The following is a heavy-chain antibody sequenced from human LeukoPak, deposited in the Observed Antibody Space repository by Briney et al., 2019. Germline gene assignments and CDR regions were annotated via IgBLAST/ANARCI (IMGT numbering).Heavy chain of an antibody. CDR1: GFTFSSYA. CDR3: AKDVAAKYCSSTSCSYY. J-gene: IGHJ4*02. D-gene: IGHD2-2*01. CDR2: ISGSGGST. V-gene: IGHV3-23*01. Sequence: GGSLRLSCAASGFTFSSYAMSWVRQAPGKGLEWVSAISGSGGSTYYADSVKGRFTISRDNSKNTLYLQMNSLRAEDTAVYYCAKDVAAKYCSSTSCSYYWGQGTLVTVSS.